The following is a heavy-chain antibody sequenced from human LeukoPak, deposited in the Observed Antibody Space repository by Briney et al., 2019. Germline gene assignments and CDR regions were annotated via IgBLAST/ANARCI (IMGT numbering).Heavy chain of an antibody. CDR1: GGTFSCYA. Sequence: ASVKVSCKASGGTFSCYAISWERQVPGQGLELMGGIIPIFGTANYAQKSQGRVTITTDESTSTAYMELSSLRSEDTAVYYCARGIAARPAYYYMDVWGKGTTVTVSS. J-gene: IGHJ6*03. V-gene: IGHV1-69*05. D-gene: IGHD6-6*01. CDR2: IIPIFGTA. CDR3: ARGIAARPAYYYMDV.